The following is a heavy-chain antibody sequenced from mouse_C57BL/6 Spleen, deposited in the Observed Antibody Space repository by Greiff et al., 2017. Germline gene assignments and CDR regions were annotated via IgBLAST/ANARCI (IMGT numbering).Heavy chain of an antibody. J-gene: IGHJ4*01. CDR3: ARSSLHAMDY. D-gene: IGHD2-10*01. Sequence: EVKLMESGGGLVQPGGSLSLSCAASGFTFTDYYMSWVRQPPGKALEWLGFIRSKANGYTTEYSASVKGRFTISRDNSQSILYLQMNALRAEDSATYYCARSSLHAMDYWGQGTSVTVSS. CDR2: IRSKANGYTT. V-gene: IGHV7-3*01. CDR1: GFTFTDYY.